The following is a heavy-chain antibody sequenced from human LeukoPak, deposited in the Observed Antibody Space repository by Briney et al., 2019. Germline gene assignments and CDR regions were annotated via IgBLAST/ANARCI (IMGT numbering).Heavy chain of an antibody. Sequence: PGGSLRLSCVASGFTFGNYEMSWVRQAPGKGLEWVSYISTSGSIIKYADSVKGRFTISRDNARNSLHLQMNSLRAEDTAVYYCVRESGLGIISPYFDYWGQGTLVTVSS. CDR3: VRESGLGIISPYFDY. J-gene: IGHJ4*02. D-gene: IGHD7-27*01. CDR1: GFTFGNYE. V-gene: IGHV3-48*03. CDR2: ISTSGSII.